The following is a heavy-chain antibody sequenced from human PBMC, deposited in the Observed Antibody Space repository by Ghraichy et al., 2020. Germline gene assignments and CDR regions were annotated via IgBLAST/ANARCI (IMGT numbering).Heavy chain of an antibody. D-gene: IGHD6-19*01. V-gene: IGHV1-69*13. CDR3: AGQGASVADFQH. J-gene: IGHJ1*01. CDR2: IIPIFGA. CDR1: GGTLSSYA. Sequence: SVKVSCKASGGTLSSYAITWVRQAPGQGLEWMGGIIPIFGANYAQKFQGRVTITADESTTTAYMELSSLRSEDTALYYCAGQGASVADFQHWGQGTLVTVSS.